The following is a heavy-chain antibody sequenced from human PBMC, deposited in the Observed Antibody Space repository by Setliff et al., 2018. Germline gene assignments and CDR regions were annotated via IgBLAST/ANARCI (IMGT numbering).Heavy chain of an antibody. CDR2: LHTSGSI. V-gene: IGHV4-61*02. J-gene: IGHJ4*02. D-gene: IGHD1-26*01. CDR1: GGSISRSSYY. Sequence: SETLSLTCTVSGGSISRSSYYWSWIRQPAGKGLEWIGRLHTSGSIDYNPSLKSRVTISVDTSKNQFSLRLRSVTAADTAVYFCARDNTMVGATDYWGLGTLVTVSS. CDR3: ARDNTMVGATDY.